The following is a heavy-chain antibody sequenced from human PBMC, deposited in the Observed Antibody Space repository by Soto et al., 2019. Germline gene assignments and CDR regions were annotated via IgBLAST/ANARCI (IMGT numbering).Heavy chain of an antibody. V-gene: IGHV3-74*01. CDR3: VTLLRFAYAFDI. CDR1: GFSFSNYW. J-gene: IGHJ3*02. CDR2: ITGDGRST. D-gene: IGHD3-22*01. Sequence: EVQLVESGGDLVQPGGSLRLSCAASGFSFSNYWRHWVRQAPGKGLVWVSRITGDGRSTSYADSVEGRFTISRDNARNTLYLQMNSLRAEDTAVYYCVTLLRFAYAFDIWGQGTMVTVSS.